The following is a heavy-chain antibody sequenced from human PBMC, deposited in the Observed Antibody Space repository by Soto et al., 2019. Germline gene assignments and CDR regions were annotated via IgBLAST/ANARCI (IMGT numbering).Heavy chain of an antibody. V-gene: IGHV1-18*04. CDR2: ISRLNCST. CDR1: VYTFTSYG. J-gene: IGHJ1*01. CDR3: ALDYGDRPEYFKH. D-gene: IGHD4-17*01. Sequence: QGQLVQSGPDLKRPGAAMKVSCKASVYTFTSYGISWVRQATGQGLEWMAWISRLNCSTQYSQKDQGRVTLSTDKSQNTSYMEMTTLRVDDTAVYYGALDYGDRPEYFKHWGQGPLVTFS.